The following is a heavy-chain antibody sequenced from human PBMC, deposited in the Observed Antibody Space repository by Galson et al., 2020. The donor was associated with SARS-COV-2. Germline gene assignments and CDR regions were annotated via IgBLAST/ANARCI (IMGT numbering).Heavy chain of an antibody. V-gene: IGHV4-59*01. D-gene: IGHD6-13*01. CDR2: IFYSGST. Sequence: SETLCLTCTVSGGSISSSYWSWIRQPPGKGLEWIGYIFYSGSTNYNPSLKSRVTISVDTSKSQFSLKLSSVTAADTAVYYCARGTQGGQLVDYWGQGTLVTVSS. J-gene: IGHJ4*02. CDR3: ARGTQGGQLVDY. CDR1: GGSISSSY.